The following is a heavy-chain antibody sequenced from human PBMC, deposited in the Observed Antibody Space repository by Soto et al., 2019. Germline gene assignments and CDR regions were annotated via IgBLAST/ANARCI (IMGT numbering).Heavy chain of an antibody. D-gene: IGHD2-15*01. V-gene: IGHV1-2*02. CDR1: GYTFTGYY. J-gene: IGHJ3*02. CDR3: ARGVEEPGYCNGGSCSAFDI. Sequence: QVQLVQSGAEVKKPGASVKVSCKASGYTFTGYYMHWVRQAPGQGLEWMGWVNPNSGGTNYAQKFQGRGTMTRDTSISTAYMELSRLRSDDTAVYYCARGVEEPGYCNGGSCSAFDIWGQGTMVTVSS. CDR2: VNPNSGGT.